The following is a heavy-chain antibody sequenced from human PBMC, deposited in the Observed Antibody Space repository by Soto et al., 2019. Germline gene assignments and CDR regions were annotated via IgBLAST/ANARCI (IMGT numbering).Heavy chain of an antibody. CDR1: GFTFSSYA. J-gene: IGHJ4*02. D-gene: IGHD6-19*01. V-gene: IGHV3-30-3*01. CDR3: AREIAESSSGRRPYFDY. CDR2: ISDDGSNK. Sequence: QVQLVESGGGVVQPGRSLRLSCAASGFTFSSYAMHWVRQAPGKGLEWVAVISDDGSNKYYADSVKGRFTISRDNSKNTLYLQMNSLRAEDTAVYYCAREIAESSSGRRPYFDYWGQGTLVTVSS.